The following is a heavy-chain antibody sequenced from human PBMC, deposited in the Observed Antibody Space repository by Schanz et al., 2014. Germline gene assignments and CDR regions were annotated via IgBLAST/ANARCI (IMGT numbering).Heavy chain of an antibody. D-gene: IGHD3-16*01. J-gene: IGHJ4*02. CDR1: GFTFSGHA. V-gene: IGHV3-30*04. Sequence: VQLVESGGGVVQPGRSLRLSCAASGFTFSGHAMHWVRQAPGKGLEWVAVTSYDGSQKYYTDSVKGRFTVSRDSSTTTLFLQMNSLRVEDTAIFYCAKERFPITIPTGNFDSWGQGTLVTVSS. CDR3: AKERFPITIPTGNFDS. CDR2: TSYDGSQK.